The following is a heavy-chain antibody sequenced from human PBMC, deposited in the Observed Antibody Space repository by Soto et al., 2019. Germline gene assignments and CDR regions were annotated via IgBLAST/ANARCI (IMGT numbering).Heavy chain of an antibody. D-gene: IGHD1-20*01. CDR2: ISGSGGST. CDR3: ARYKGDLTTYRAFVV. CDR1: GFTFSSYA. V-gene: IGHV3-23*01. J-gene: IGHJ3*01. Sequence: GGSLRLSCAASGFTFSSYAMSWVRQAPGKGLEWVSAISGSGGSTYYADSVKGRFTISRDNSKNTLYLQMNSLRAEDTAVYSCARYKGDLTTYRAFVVWGRGTMVTVSS.